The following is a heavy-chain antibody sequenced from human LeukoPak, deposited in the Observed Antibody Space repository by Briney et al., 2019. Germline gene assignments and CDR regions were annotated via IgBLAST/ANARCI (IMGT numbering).Heavy chain of an antibody. J-gene: IGHJ3*02. CDR1: GFTFSTYN. D-gene: IGHD3-9*01. V-gene: IGHV3-48*04. CDR3: ARDIPSAYDILTGRRFPGAFDI. Sequence: GGSLRLSCAASGFTFSTYNMNWVRQAPGKGLEWVSYISGTSGTIYYADSVKGRFTISRDNAKNSLYLQMNSLRAEDTAVYYCARDIPSAYDILTGRRFPGAFDIWGQGTMVTVSS. CDR2: ISGTSGTI.